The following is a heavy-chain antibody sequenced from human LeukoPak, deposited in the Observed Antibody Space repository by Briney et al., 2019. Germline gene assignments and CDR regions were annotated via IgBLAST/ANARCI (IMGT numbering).Heavy chain of an antibody. CDR3: AKWGDYDILTGYYVSDF. D-gene: IGHD3-9*01. V-gene: IGHV3-23*01. J-gene: IGHJ4*02. CDR1: GFIFRNYA. Sequence: GGSLRLPCAASGFIFRNYAMSWVRQAPGKGLEWVSAITGSGDTTYYADSVKGRFTISRDNSKNTLYVEMNTLRAEDTAVYYCAKWGDYDILTGYYVSDFWGQGTLVTVSS. CDR2: ITGSGDTT.